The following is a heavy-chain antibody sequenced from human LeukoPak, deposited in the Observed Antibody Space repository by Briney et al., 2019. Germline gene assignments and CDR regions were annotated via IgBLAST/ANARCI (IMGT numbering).Heavy chain of an antibody. J-gene: IGHJ4*02. V-gene: IGHV1-8*01. CDR2: MNPNTGDT. CDR1: GYTFTGYD. CDR3: TRGSLSGSSRDY. D-gene: IGHD1-26*01. Sequence: ASVKVSCKASGYTFTGYDINWVRQATGQGLEWMGWMNPNTGDTGYAQKFQGRLTMTRNTSIDTAYMELSSLRSEDTAVYYCTRGSLSGSSRDYWGQGTLVTVSS.